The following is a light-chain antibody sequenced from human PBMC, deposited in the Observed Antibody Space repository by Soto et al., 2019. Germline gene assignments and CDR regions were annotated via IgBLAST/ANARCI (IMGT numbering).Light chain of an antibody. CDR2: DAS. Sequence: EIVLTQSPATLSLSPVERATLSCRASQSVSSYLAWYQQKPGQAPRLLIYDASNRATGVPVRFSGSGSGTEFTLTISSLETEDSGVYYCQQRNDWPRNTFGQGTRLEIK. CDR1: QSVSSY. CDR3: QQRNDWPRNT. V-gene: IGKV3-11*01. J-gene: IGKJ5*01.